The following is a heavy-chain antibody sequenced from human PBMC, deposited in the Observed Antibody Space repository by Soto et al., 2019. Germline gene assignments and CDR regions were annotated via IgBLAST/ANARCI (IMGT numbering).Heavy chain of an antibody. D-gene: IGHD6-19*01. J-gene: IGHJ4*02. CDR2: ISGSGGST. CDR1: GFTFSSYA. Sequence: EVRLLESGGGLVQPGGSLRLSCAASGFTFSSYAMSWVRQAPGKGLEWVSAISGSGGSTYYADSVKGRFTISRDNSKNTLYLQMNSLRAEDTAVYYCAKDDRGWGGWRDNWGQGTLVTVSS. CDR3: AKDDRGWGGWRDN. V-gene: IGHV3-23*01.